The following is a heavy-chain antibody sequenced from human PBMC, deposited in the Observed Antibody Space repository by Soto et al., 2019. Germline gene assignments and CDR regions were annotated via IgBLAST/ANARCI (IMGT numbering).Heavy chain of an antibody. CDR1: GGSISTYW. Sequence: SETLSLTCTVSGGSISTYWWSWIRQPPRKGLEWIGYIYYSGSTNYNPSLKSRVTISVDTSKNQFSLKLTSVTAADTAVYYCARSRGSTQSLDYWGQGTLVTVSS. CDR2: IYYSGST. D-gene: IGHD2-15*01. J-gene: IGHJ4*02. V-gene: IGHV4-59*01. CDR3: ARSRGSTQSLDY.